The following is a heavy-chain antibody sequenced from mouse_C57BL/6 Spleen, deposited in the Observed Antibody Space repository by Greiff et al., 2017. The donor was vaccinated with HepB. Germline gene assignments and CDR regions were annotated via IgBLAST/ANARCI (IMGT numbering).Heavy chain of an antibody. CDR2: IDPSDSYT. D-gene: IGHD3-2*01. CDR3: ARRRIDRAWFAY. J-gene: IGHJ3*01. V-gene: IGHV1-50*01. CDR1: GYTFTSYW. Sequence: VQLQQPGAELVKPGASVKLSCKASGYTFTSYWMQWVKQRPGQGLEWIGEIDPSDSYTNYNQKFKGKATLTVDTSSSTAYMQLSSLTSEDSAVYYCARRRIDRAWFAYWGQGTLVTVSA.